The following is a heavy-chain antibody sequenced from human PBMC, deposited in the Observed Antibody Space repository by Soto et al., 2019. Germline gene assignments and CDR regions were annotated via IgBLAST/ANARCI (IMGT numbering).Heavy chain of an antibody. Sequence: NPSETLSLTCTVSGGSISSGDYYWSWIRQPPGKGLEWIGYIYYSGSTYYNPSLKSRVTISVDTSKNQFSLKLSSVTAADTAVYYCARDEGEYYFDYWGQGTLVTVSS. CDR3: ARDEGEYYFDY. V-gene: IGHV4-30-4*01. J-gene: IGHJ4*02. CDR1: GGSISSGDYY. CDR2: IYYSGST.